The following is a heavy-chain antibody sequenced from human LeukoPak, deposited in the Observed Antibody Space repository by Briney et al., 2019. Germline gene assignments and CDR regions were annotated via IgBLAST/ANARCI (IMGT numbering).Heavy chain of an antibody. J-gene: IGHJ4*02. CDR2: ISWGGGST. D-gene: IGHD3-10*01. Sequence: PGGSLRLPCAASGFTFDDYAMHWVRQAPGKGLEWVSLISWGGGSTYYADSVKGRFTISRDNSKNSPYLHMNSLRAEDTALYYCAKDRSGNSYGHFDYWGQGTLVTVSS. V-gene: IGHV3-43D*04. CDR3: AKDRSGNSYGHFDY. CDR1: GFTFDDYA.